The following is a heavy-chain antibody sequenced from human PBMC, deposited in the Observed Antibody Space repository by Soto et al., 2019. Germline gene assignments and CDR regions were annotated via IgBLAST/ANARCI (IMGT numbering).Heavy chain of an antibody. Sequence: LSLTCADYRGSVRDYYWSSIRLPPGKGLEWIGEINHSGSTNYNPSLKSRVTISVDRSKNQFSLKLSSVTAADWAVYYCARLLSSYSSSWYYFDSWGQGTLVTVS. J-gene: IGHJ4*02. V-gene: IGHV4-34*01. CDR1: RGSVRDYY. D-gene: IGHD6-13*01. CDR3: ARLLSSYSSSWYYFDS. CDR2: INHSGST.